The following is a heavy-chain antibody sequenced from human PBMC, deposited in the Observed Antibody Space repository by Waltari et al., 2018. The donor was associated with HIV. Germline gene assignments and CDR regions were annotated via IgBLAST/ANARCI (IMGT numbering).Heavy chain of an antibody. Sequence: QVQLQESGPGLVKPSETLSLTCTVSGGSISSYYWSWIRQPAGKGLEWIGRIYTSGSTNYNPSLKSRVTMSVDTSKNQFSLNLSSVTAADTAVYYCARDGVPLGVPGFDYWGQGTLVTVSS. J-gene: IGHJ4*02. CDR1: GGSISSYY. CDR2: IYTSGST. CDR3: ARDGVPLGVPGFDY. D-gene: IGHD3-3*01. V-gene: IGHV4-4*07.